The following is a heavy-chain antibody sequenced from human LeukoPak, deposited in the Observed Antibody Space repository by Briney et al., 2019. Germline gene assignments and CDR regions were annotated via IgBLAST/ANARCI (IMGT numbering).Heavy chain of an antibody. J-gene: IGHJ4*02. V-gene: IGHV1-24*01. CDR1: EYSLSDLS. Sequence: GASVKVSCKISEYSLSDLSIHWVREAPGEGLEWMGGFDSENNKMVYSQKFKGRVTMTEDTSAGTAYMELTSLRSEDTAVYFCATDRVYRSSGRSWGFFDYWGQGTLVIVSS. CDR3: ATDRVYRSSGRSWGFFDY. D-gene: IGHD6-19*01. CDR2: FDSENNKM.